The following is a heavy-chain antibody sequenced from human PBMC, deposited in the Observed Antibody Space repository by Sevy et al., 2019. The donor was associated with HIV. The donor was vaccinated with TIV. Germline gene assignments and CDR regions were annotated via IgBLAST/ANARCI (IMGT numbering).Heavy chain of an antibody. CDR2: IYSGGST. CDR3: ARDRYYDASGYYYYYYGLDV. V-gene: IGHV3-66*01. D-gene: IGHD3-22*01. Sequence: GGSLRLSCAASTFSVTDNYMSWVRQAPGKGLEWVSTIYSGGSTFYEDSVKGRFTISRDNSKNTLYLQKNSLRAEDTAVYYCARDRYYDASGYYYYYYGLDVWGQGTTVTVSS. CDR1: TFSVTDNY. J-gene: IGHJ6*02.